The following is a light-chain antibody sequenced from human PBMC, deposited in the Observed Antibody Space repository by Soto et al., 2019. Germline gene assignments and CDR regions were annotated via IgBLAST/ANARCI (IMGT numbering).Light chain of an antibody. CDR2: DVN. J-gene: IGLJ1*01. Sequence: QSALTQPASVSGSPGKSITISCTGTSSDVGGYNFVSWYQQHPGKVPKLMIFDVNRRPSGVSDRFSGAKSGNTASLTISGLQAADEGDYYCCSYTSSSTHVFGRGTKVTVL. CDR3: CSYTSSSTHV. V-gene: IGLV2-14*03. CDR1: SSDVGGYNF.